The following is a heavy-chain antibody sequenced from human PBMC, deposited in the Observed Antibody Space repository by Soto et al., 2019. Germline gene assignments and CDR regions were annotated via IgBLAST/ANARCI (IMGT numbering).Heavy chain of an antibody. D-gene: IGHD6-13*01. CDR3: ARVPYSSSSVRFDP. Sequence: GGSLRLSCAASGFTFSSYSMNWVRQAPGKGLEWVSSISSSSSYIYYADSVKGRFTISRDNAKNSLYLQMNSLRAEDTAVYYCARVPYSSSSVRFDPWGQGTLVTAPQ. J-gene: IGHJ5*02. V-gene: IGHV3-21*01. CDR2: ISSSSSYI. CDR1: GFTFSSYS.